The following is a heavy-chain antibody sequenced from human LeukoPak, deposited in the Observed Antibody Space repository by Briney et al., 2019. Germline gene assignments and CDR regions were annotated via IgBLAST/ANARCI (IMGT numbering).Heavy chain of an antibody. V-gene: IGHV3-43*02. CDR2: ISGDGGST. D-gene: IGHD6-13*01. CDR3: AKDTYSSSWSYGMDV. Sequence: GGSLRLSCAASGFTFDDYAMHWVRQAPGKGLEWVSLISGDGGSTYNVDSVKGRFTICRDNSTTSLYLQMNSLRTEETALYYCAKDTYSSSWSYGMDVWGQGTTVTVSS. CDR1: GFTFDDYA. J-gene: IGHJ6*02.